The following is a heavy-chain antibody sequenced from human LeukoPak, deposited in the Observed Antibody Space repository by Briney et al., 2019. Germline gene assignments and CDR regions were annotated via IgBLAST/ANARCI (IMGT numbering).Heavy chain of an antibody. J-gene: IGHJ6*03. D-gene: IGHD5-18*01. V-gene: IGHV4-4*07. CDR3: ARDSPDGYTHGHHFYYMDV. Sequence: SETLSLTCSVSGGSISGYYWAWIRQPAGKGREGIGRIWSSESTNYNPSLNGRLTMSVDTSNNQISLKLSSVTAADTAVYYCARDSPDGYTHGHHFYYMDVWGRGTTVTVSS. CDR2: IWSSEST. CDR1: GGSISGYY.